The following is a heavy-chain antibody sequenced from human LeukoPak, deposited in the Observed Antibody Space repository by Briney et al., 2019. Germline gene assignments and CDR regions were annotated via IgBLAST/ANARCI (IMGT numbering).Heavy chain of an antibody. CDR1: GGTFSSYA. CDR2: IIPIFGTA. Sequence: SVKVSCKASGGTFSSYAISWVRQAPGQGLGWMVGIIPIFGTANYAQKFQGRVTITTAESTSTAYMELSSLRSEDTAVYYCARGYDLALNWFDPWGQGTLVTVSS. V-gene: IGHV1-69*05. CDR3: ARGYDLALNWFDP. D-gene: IGHD3-3*01. J-gene: IGHJ5*02.